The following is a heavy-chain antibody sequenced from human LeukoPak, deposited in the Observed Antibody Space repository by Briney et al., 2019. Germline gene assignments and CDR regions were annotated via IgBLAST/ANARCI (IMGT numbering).Heavy chain of an antibody. CDR3: ARDGLPDYGFGEFSYMDV. Sequence: GGSLRLSCAASGFTFSSYAMHWVRQAPGKGLEYVSAISSNGGSTYYANSVKGRFTISRDNSKNTLYLQMGSLRAEDMAVYYCARDGLPDYGFGEFSYMDVWGKGTTVTVSS. V-gene: IGHV3-64*01. D-gene: IGHD3-10*01. CDR2: ISSNGGST. J-gene: IGHJ6*03. CDR1: GFTFSSYA.